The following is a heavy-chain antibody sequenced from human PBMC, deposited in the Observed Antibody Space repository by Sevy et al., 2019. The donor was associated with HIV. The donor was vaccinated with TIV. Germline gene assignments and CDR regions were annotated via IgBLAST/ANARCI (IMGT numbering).Heavy chain of an antibody. Sequence: GGSLRLSCADSGFTFSNYAMAWVRQAPGKGLEWVSAISVSGDFTYYADSVRGRFTVSRDKSKNTLFLQMNSLRAEDTAVYYCVKSPHPAVTTSYGMDVWGQGTTVTVSS. V-gene: IGHV3-23*01. CDR3: VKSPHPAVTTSYGMDV. CDR2: ISVSGDFT. J-gene: IGHJ6*02. D-gene: IGHD4-17*01. CDR1: GFTFSNYA.